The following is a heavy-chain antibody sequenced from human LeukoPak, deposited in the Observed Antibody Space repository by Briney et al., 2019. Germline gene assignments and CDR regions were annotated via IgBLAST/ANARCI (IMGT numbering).Heavy chain of an antibody. Sequence: GGSLRLSCAASGFTFSSYSMNWVRQAPGKGLEWVSYIIGSTIYYADSVKGRFTVSRDNAKKSLYLQMNSLRAEDTAVYYCAREFSSGLIIDYLGQGTLVTVSS. CDR3: AREFSSGLIIDY. CDR2: IIGSTI. D-gene: IGHD3-22*01. CDR1: GFTFSSYS. V-gene: IGHV3-48*04. J-gene: IGHJ4*02.